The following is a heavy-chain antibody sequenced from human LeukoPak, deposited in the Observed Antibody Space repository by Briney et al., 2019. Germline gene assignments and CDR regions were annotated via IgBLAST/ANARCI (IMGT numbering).Heavy chain of an antibody. CDR1: GYTFTSYG. CDR2: ISAYNGNT. J-gene: IGHJ5*02. V-gene: IGHV1-18*01. D-gene: IGHD3-9*01. Sequence: GASVKVSCTASGYTFTSYGISWVRQAPGQGLEWMGWISAYNGNTNYAQKLQGRVTMTTDTSTSTAYVELRSLRSDDTAVYYCARRRYFDWPPNWFDPWGQGTLVTVSS. CDR3: ARRRYFDWPPNWFDP.